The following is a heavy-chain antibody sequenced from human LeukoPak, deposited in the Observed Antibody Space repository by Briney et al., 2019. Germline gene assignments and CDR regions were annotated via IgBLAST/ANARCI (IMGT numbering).Heavy chain of an antibody. D-gene: IGHD3-22*01. J-gene: IGHJ6*03. Sequence: SETLSLTCTVSSGSISSNYWSWIRQPPGKGLEWIGYISYSGSTSYNPSLESRVTISVDTFKNQFSLKLSSVTAADTAVYYCARDEQGYYDRPGYGSYYYYYMDVWGQGTTVTVSS. CDR3: ARDEQGYYDRPGYGSYYYYYMDV. CDR1: SGSISSNY. CDR2: ISYSGST. V-gene: IGHV4-59*01.